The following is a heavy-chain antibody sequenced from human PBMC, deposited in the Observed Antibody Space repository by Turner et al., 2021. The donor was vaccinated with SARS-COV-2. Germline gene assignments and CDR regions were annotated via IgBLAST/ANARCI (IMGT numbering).Heavy chain of an antibody. CDR3: TRDSAYYDFWSGYYTGRENPYFDY. J-gene: IGHJ4*02. CDR2: IKQDGSEK. Sequence: EVQLVESGGGLIQPGGSLRLSCVASGFIVSSNYMSWVRQAPGKGLEWVANIKQDGSEKYYVDSVKGRFTISRDNAKNSLYLQMNSLRAEDTAVYYCTRDSAYYDFWSGYYTGRENPYFDYWGQGTLVTVSS. V-gene: IGHV3-7*01. D-gene: IGHD3-3*01. CDR1: GFIVSSNY.